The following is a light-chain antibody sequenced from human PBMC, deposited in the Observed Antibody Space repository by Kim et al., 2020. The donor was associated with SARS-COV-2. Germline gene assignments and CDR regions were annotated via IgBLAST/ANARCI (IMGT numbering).Light chain of an antibody. CDR1: SSDVGSYNL. CDR3: CSYAGSSTYV. V-gene: IGLV2-23*02. CDR2: EVS. Sequence: ITISCTGTSSDVGSYNLVSWYQQHPGKAPKLMIYEVSKRPSGVSNRFSGSKSGNTASLTISGLQAEDEADYYCCSYAGSSTYVFGTGTKVTVL. J-gene: IGLJ1*01.